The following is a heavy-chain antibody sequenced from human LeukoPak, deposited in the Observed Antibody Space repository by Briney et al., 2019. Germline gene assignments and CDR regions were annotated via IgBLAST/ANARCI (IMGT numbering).Heavy chain of an antibody. D-gene: IGHD2-2*01. Sequence: SGGSLRLSCAASGFTFSSHAMNWVRQPPGKGLDWVSSIDKSGDGAFYADSVKGRFTISRDNSKNTLYLQMSSLRREDTAVYYCARRGGTSGWGAFDIWGQGTMVTVSS. CDR2: IDKSGDGA. CDR1: GFTFSSHA. CDR3: ARRGGTSGWGAFDI. V-gene: IGHV3-23*01. J-gene: IGHJ3*02.